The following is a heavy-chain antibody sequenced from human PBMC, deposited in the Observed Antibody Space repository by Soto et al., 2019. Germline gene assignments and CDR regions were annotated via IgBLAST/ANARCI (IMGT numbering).Heavy chain of an antibody. CDR2: IYSGETT. CDR1: GFNVNSDY. Sequence: GGSLRLSCAASGFNVNSDYMNWVRQTPGKGLEWVASIYSGETTYYADSVRGRFTISSDKSKNTLYFQLSSLRIEDTAVYYCTRDGRGLGRLSLFEYWGQGVLVTVSS. CDR3: TRDGRGLGRLSLFEY. J-gene: IGHJ4*02. D-gene: IGHD2-21*02. V-gene: IGHV3-53*01.